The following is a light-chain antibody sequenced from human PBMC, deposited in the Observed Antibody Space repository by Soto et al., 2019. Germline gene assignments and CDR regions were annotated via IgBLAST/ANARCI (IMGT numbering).Light chain of an antibody. Sequence: EIVLTQSPATLSLSPGERATLSCRASHGVSSYLAWYQQKPGQAPRLLIYDASNRATGIPARFSGSGSGTDFTLTISSLEPEDFAVYYCQQRSDWSYTFGQGTKLEIK. V-gene: IGKV3-11*01. CDR3: QQRSDWSYT. CDR1: HGVSSY. J-gene: IGKJ2*01. CDR2: DAS.